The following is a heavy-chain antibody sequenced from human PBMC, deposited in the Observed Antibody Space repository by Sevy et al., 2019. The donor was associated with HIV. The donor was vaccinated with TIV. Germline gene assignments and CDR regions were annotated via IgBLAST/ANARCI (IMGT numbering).Heavy chain of an antibody. D-gene: IGHD3-10*01. J-gene: IGHJ3*02. Sequence: LSLTCAASGFTFNTYGMHWVRQAPGKGLDWVAFIRYDGSTKYFTESVKGRFTISRDNSRNTLYLQMNSLRPADTAVYYCVKGLGMVQGALLSDDIWGQGTMVTVSS. CDR3: VKGLGMVQGALLSDDI. V-gene: IGHV3-30*02. CDR1: GFTFNTYG. CDR2: IRYDGSTK.